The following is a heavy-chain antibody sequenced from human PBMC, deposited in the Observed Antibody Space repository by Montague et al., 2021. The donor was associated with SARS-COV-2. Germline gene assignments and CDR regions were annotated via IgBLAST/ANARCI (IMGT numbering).Heavy chain of an antibody. V-gene: IGHV3-66*01. D-gene: IGHD4-11*01. CDR2: IYSDVST. Sequence: SLRLSCAASGFTVSSNYMSWVRQAPGKGLEWVSVIYSDVSTYYADSVKGRFTISRDNSKNTLYLQMNSPRAEDTAVYYCARVVTYAFDVWGQRTTVTVSS. J-gene: IGHJ3*01. CDR1: GFTVSSNY. CDR3: ARVVTYAFDV.